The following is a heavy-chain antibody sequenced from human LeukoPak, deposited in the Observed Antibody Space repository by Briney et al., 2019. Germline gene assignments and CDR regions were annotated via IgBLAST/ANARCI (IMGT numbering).Heavy chain of an antibody. CDR2: INPNSGGT. CDR1: GYTFTGYC. J-gene: IGHJ4*02. CDR3: ARGGYYGDYFDY. D-gene: IGHD3-22*01. Sequence: ASVKVPCKASGYTFTGYCMHWVRQAPGQGLEWMGWINPNSGGTNYAQKFQGWVTMTRDTSISTAYMELSRLRSDDTAVYYCARGGYYGDYFDYWGQGTLVTVSS. V-gene: IGHV1-2*04.